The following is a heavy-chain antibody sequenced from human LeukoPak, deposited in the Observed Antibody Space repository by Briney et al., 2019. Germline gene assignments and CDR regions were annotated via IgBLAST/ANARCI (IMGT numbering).Heavy chain of an antibody. J-gene: IGHJ6*03. D-gene: IGHD2/OR15-2a*01. CDR3: ARVDDFLTGSYKRYMDV. V-gene: IGHV3-48*01. Sequence: GGSLRLSCVASGFAFTSYSMTWVRQAPGKGLEWVSYISSGDGPVHYADAVKGRFTVSRDNVKDLLYLQMNALRTEDTAVYFCARVDDFLTGSYKRYMDVWGKGTTVTVSS. CDR1: GFAFTSYS. CDR2: ISSGDGPV.